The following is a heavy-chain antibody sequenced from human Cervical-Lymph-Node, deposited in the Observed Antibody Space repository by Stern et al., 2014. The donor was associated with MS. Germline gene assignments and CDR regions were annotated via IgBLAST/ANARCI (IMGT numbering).Heavy chain of an antibody. Sequence: EQLVESGGGLVQPGGSLRLSCSASGFTFSSYAMHWVRQAPGKGLEYVSAISRNGGRTYYADSVKGRFTISRDNSKNTLYLQMSSLRAEDTAVYYCVKGDLRWELLCDYWGQGTLVTVSS. CDR3: VKGDLRWELLCDY. J-gene: IGHJ4*02. D-gene: IGHD1-26*01. CDR2: ISRNGGRT. CDR1: GFTFSSYA. V-gene: IGHV3-64D*06.